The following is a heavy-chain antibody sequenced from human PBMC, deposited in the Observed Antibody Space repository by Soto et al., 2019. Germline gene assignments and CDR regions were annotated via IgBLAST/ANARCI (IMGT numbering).Heavy chain of an antibody. V-gene: IGHV1-69*13. J-gene: IGHJ4*02. CDR1: GGTFSSYA. CDR2: IIPIFGTA. CDR3: ARGATTIFGVVIIWEAFDY. Sequence: ASVKVSCKASGGTFSSYAISWVRQAPGQGLEWMGGIIPIFGTANYAQKFQGRVTITADESTSTAYMELSSLRSEDTAVYYCARGATTIFGVVIIWEAFDYWGQGTLVTVSS. D-gene: IGHD3-3*01.